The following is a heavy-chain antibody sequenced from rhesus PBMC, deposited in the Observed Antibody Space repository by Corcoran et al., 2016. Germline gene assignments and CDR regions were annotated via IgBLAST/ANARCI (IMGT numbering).Heavy chain of an antibody. V-gene: IGHV4-65*01. J-gene: IGHJ4*01. CDR3: ARVIYGNSQEDY. CDR2: ISGNSGST. D-gene: IGHD4-35*01. CDR1: GGSVSSSNW. Sequence: QVQLQESGPGLVKPSETLSLTCAVSGGSVSSSNWWSWISQPPGKGLDWIGYISGNSGSTYYNPSLKSRVTISTDTSKNQFSLKLSSVTAAATAVYYCARVIYGNSQEDYWGQGVLVTVSS.